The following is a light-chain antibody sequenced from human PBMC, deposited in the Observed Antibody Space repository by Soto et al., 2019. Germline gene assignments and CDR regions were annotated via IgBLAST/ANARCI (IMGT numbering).Light chain of an antibody. CDR1: SSDVGGFEY. CDR3: GSITRSSTSV. CDR2: DVT. J-gene: IGLJ1*01. Sequence: QSVLSQPASVSGSPRQSITISCTVTSSDVGGFEYVSWYQHQPGKAPKLIIYDVTKRLSGVSNRFSGSKSGNTASLTISGIQAEDEGDYYCGSITRSSTSVFGTGTKVTVL. V-gene: IGLV2-14*01.